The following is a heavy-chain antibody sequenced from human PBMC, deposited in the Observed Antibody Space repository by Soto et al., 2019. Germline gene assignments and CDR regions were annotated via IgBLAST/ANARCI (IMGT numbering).Heavy chain of an antibody. V-gene: IGHV1-69*01. CDR2: IIPVSGTS. CDR1: GGTFSSYV. Sequence: QVHLEQAGAEVKKPGSSVKVSCKFSGGTFSSYVIIWVRQAPGQGLEWMGGIIPVSGTSNYAQKFHGRVTMSADAATNTADMELSSVRFDDTAVYYCATVDRSVALVGWFDPWGQGTLVTVSS. J-gene: IGHJ5*02. CDR3: ATVDRSVALVGWFDP. D-gene: IGHD2-8*02.